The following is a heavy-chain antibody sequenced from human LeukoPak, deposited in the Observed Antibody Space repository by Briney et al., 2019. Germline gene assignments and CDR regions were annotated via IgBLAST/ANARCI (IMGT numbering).Heavy chain of an antibody. Sequence: PSETLSLTCTVSGGSISSYYWSWIRQPPGKGLEWIGYIYYSGSTNYNPSLKSRVTISVDTSKNQFSLKLSSVTAADTAVYYCARLSPYDSGGYYSQFDCWGQGTLVTVSS. CDR1: GGSISSYY. CDR2: IYYSGST. V-gene: IGHV4-59*01. D-gene: IGHD3-22*01. CDR3: ARLSPYDSGGYYSQFDC. J-gene: IGHJ4*02.